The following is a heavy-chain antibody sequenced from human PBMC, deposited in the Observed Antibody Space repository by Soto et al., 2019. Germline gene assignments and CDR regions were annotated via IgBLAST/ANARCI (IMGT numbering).Heavy chain of an antibody. Sequence: QVQLVESGGGVVQPGRSLRLSCAASGFTFSSYALHWVRLAPGKGLAWVAIISYDGSNKYYAGSVKGRFTISRDNSKSTLYLQMNSLRVEDTAVYYCARDRATYYYGSGSYHDYWGQGTLVTVSS. CDR1: GFTFSSYA. CDR2: ISYDGSNK. V-gene: IGHV3-30-3*01. J-gene: IGHJ4*02. CDR3: ARDRATYYYGSGSYHDY. D-gene: IGHD3-10*01.